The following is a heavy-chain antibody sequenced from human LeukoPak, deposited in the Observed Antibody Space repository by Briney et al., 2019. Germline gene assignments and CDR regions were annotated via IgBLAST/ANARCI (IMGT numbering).Heavy chain of an antibody. CDR3: ARDLLHESFDY. CDR2: INPNSGRT. J-gene: IGHJ4*02. CDR1: GYTFTDYY. V-gene: IGHV1-2*02. Sequence: GASVKVSCKASGYTFTDYYIHWVRQAPGQGLEWMGWINPNSGRTDYVQRFQGRVTMTRDTSITTAYMEVSRLRSDDTALYYCARDLLHESFDYWGQGTLVTVSS.